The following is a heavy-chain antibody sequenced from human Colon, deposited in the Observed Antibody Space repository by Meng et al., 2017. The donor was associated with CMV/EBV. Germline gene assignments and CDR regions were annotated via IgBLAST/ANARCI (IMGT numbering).Heavy chain of an antibody. D-gene: IGHD6-13*01. V-gene: IGHV1-46*01. CDR2: INPTGDST. J-gene: IGHJ4*01. CDR1: GYTFSKSY. Sequence: CKASGYTFSKSYIYWVRQAPGQGPEWMGIINPTGDSTTLAQKFQGRVTETRDTSTNTVYMELSSLRSDDTAVYYCASQAATHTYFDFWGHGTLVTVSS. CDR3: ASQAATHTYFDF.